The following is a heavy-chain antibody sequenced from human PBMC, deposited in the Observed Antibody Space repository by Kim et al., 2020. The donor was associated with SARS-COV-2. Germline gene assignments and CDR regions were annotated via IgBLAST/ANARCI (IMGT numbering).Heavy chain of an antibody. CDR3: TSPRVGATWPPTAP. J-gene: IGHJ4*02. D-gene: IGHD1-26*01. V-gene: IGHV3-73*01. Sequence: AASVKGRFTISRDDSKNTAYLQMNSLKTEDTAVYYCTSPRVGATWPPTAPWGQGTLVTVSS.